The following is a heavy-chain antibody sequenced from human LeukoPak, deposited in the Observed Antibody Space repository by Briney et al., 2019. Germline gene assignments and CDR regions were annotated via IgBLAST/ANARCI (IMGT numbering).Heavy chain of an antibody. D-gene: IGHD7-27*01. V-gene: IGHV4-59*08. CDR2: ISYSGST. Sequence: HSETLSLTCTVSGGSISSYYWSWIRQPPGKGLEWIGYISYSGSTNYNPSLNSRVTISVDTSRNLFSLRLTSVTAADTAVYYCARHSQHSRDLGPARNFDYWGQGTLVTVSS. CDR3: ARHSQHSRDLGPARNFDY. J-gene: IGHJ4*02. CDR1: GGSISSYY.